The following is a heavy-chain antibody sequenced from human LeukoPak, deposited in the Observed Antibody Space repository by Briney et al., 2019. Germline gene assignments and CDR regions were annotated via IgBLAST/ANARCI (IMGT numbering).Heavy chain of an antibody. Sequence: GGSLRLSGAASGLTVSTNYMSWVRQAPGKGLEWVSVIYSGGRTYYADSVKGRFTISRDNSKNTLYLQMNSLRAEDTAVYYCARHFGVVTKGVYYYYYGMDVWGQGTTVTVSS. J-gene: IGHJ6*02. CDR3: ARHFGVVTKGVYYYYYGMDV. V-gene: IGHV3-66*04. D-gene: IGHD3-3*01. CDR2: IYSGGRT. CDR1: GLTVSTNY.